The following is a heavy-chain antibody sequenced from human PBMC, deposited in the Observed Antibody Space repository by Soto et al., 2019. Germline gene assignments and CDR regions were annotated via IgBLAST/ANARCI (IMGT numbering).Heavy chain of an antibody. CDR1: GGSISGYY. CDR2: ISNTGNT. CDR3: ARDSAVGSSKRGFEY. Sequence: VQLQESGPRLVRPSETLSLSCTVSGGSISGYYWNWIRQPAGRGLEWIGYISNTGNTNYNPSLKSRVSISVDTSKHQVSLNLRAVTAEDTALYYCARDSAVGSSKRGFEYWGQGTLVTVSS. J-gene: IGHJ4*02. D-gene: IGHD2-2*01. V-gene: IGHV4-59*01.